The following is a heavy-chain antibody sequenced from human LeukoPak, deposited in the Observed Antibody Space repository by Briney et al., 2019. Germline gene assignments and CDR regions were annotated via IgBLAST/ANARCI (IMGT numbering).Heavy chain of an antibody. V-gene: IGHV4-4*02. J-gene: IGHJ4*02. CDR1: GGSISSSNW. Sequence: SETLSLTCAVSGGSISSSNWWTWVRQPPGKGLEWLGEIYHSGTTNYNPSLKSRVTISVDKSKNQFSLNLSSVTAADTAVFYCARAGIRRGYNGHEIDYWGQGILVTVSS. D-gene: IGHD5-12*01. CDR3: ARAGIRRGYNGHEIDY. CDR2: IYHSGTT.